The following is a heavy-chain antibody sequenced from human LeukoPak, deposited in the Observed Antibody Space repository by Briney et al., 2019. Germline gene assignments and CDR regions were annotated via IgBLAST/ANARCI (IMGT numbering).Heavy chain of an antibody. V-gene: IGHV1-46*01. CDR1: GYTFTSSY. CDR3: ARVAKQRSTYYMDV. CDR2: INPNGGST. J-gene: IGHJ6*03. D-gene: IGHD1-26*01. Sequence: GASVEVSCKASGYTFTSSYMHWVRQAPGQGLEWMGIINPNGGSTSYAQKSQGRVTMTRDPSTSPVYMELSSLRSEDTAVDYCARVAKQRSTYYMDVWGKGTTVTVSS.